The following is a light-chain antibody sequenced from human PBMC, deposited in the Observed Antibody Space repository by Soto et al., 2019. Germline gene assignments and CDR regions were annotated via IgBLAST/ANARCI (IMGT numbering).Light chain of an antibody. CDR3: ASLTTTNFV. V-gene: IGLV2-14*01. J-gene: IGLJ1*01. CDR2: EVS. CDR1: SSDIGAYNL. Sequence: QSALTQPASVSGSRGQSVTISCTGTSSDIGAYNLVSWYQHHPDKAPKLMISEVSNRPSGVSDRFSGSKSGNTASLTISGLQSEDEADYYCASLTTTNFVFGTGTNFTVL.